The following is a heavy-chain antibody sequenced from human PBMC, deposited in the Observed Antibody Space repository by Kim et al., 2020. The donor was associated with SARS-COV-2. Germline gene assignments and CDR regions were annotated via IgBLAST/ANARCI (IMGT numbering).Heavy chain of an antibody. J-gene: IGHJ3*02. D-gene: IGHD3-22*01. Sequence: SETLSLTCTVSGGSISSSSYYWGWIRQPPGKGLEWIGSIYYSGSTYYNPSLKSRVTISVDTSKNQFSLKLSSVTAADTAVYYCARQPGDSSGYPYDAFDIWGQGTMVTVSS. V-gene: IGHV4-39*01. CDR2: IYYSGST. CDR3: ARQPGDSSGYPYDAFDI. CDR1: GGSISSSSYY.